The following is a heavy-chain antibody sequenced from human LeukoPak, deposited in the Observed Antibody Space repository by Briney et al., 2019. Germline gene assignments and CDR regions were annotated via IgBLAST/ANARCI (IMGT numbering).Heavy chain of an antibody. J-gene: IGHJ4*02. CDR3: ARERGSRSLDQ. D-gene: IGHD3-16*01. CDR1: GFTVSNNY. CDR2: IKQDGSEK. V-gene: IGHV3-7*01. Sequence: PGGSLRLSCAASGFTVSNNYMSWVRQAPGKGLEWVANIKQDGSEKYYVDSVKGRFTISRDNAKNSLDLQMNSLRAEDTAVYYCARERGSRSLDQWGQGTLVTVSS.